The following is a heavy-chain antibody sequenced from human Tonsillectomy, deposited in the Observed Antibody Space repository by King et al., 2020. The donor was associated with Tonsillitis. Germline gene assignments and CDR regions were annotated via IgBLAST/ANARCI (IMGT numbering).Heavy chain of an antibody. CDR3: ARETSVAPAGFDWFFDR. CDR2: IYYSGST. D-gene: IGHD6-19*01. Sequence: VQLQESGPRLVKPSETLSLTCTVSGGSLSSSYWGWIRQPPGEGLEWIGSIYYSGSTHDNPSLKSRVTISVDASKNQFSLKVASVTAADTAVYSCARETSVAPAGFDWFFDRWGRGTLVTVSS. CDR1: GGSLSSSY. V-gene: IGHV4-59*12. J-gene: IGHJ2*01.